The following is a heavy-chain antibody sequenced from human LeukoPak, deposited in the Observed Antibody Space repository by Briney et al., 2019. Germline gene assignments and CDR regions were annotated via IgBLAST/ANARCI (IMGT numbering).Heavy chain of an antibody. CDR3: ASSFYGDFAVMDV. CDR1: GFTVSSNY. D-gene: IGHD4-17*01. CDR2: INHGGST. J-gene: IGHJ6*03. Sequence: GSLRLSCAASGFTVSSNYMSWVRQAPGKGLEWIGEINHGGSTKFNPSLKSRVTISLDTSRNQFSLKVNSVTAADTAVYYCASSFYGDFAVMDVWGKGTTVTVSS. V-gene: IGHV4-34*01.